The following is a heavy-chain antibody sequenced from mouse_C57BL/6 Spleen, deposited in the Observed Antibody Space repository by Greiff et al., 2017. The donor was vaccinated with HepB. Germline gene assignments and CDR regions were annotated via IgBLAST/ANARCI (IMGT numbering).Heavy chain of an antibody. D-gene: IGHD1-1*01. CDR1: GYTFTSYW. Sequence: QVQLQQSGAELVKPGASVKLSCKASGYTFTSYWMQWVKQRPGQGLEWIGESDPSDSYTNYNQKFKGKATLTVDTSSSTAYMQLSSLTSEDSAVYYCARKRDYYGSSYGYFDVWGTGTTVTVSS. CDR3: ARKRDYYGSSYGYFDV. J-gene: IGHJ1*03. V-gene: IGHV1-50*01. CDR2: SDPSDSYT.